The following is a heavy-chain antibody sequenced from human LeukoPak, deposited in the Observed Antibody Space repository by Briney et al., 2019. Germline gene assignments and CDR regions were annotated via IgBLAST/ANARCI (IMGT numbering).Heavy chain of an antibody. CDR3: TTRLRNHFDY. V-gene: IGHV3-23*01. CDR1: GFTFSSFN. CDR2: TSDGSRHT. Sequence: PGGSVTLSCATSGFTFSSFNMNWLPQAPGKGLEGVINTSDGSRHTHHAGPGKGRFTISRDDSQHIVYLQMDGLRAEDTALYYCTTRLRNHFDYWGQGAHVTVSS. J-gene: IGHJ4*02. D-gene: IGHD5-12*01.